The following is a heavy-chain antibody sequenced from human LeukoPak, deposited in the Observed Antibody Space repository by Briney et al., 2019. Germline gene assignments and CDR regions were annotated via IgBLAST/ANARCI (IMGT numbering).Heavy chain of an antibody. D-gene: IGHD3-3*01. CDR1: GGSISSSNW. Sequence: SGTLSLTCAVSGGSISSSNWWSWVRQPPGKGLEWIGEIYHSGSTNYNPSLKSRVTISVDKSKNQFSLKQSSVTAADTAVYYCARMSDFWSGNTYYYYYYMDVWGKGTTVTVSS. CDR3: ARMSDFWSGNTYYYYYYMDV. J-gene: IGHJ6*03. V-gene: IGHV4-4*02. CDR2: IYHSGST.